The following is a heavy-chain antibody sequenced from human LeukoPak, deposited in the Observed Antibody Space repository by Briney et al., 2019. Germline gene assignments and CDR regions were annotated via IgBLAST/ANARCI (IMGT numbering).Heavy chain of an antibody. D-gene: IGHD2-2*01. CDR3: TTEVDCSSTSCYHSY. J-gene: IGHJ4*02. CDR2: IKSKTDGGTT. Sequence: GGSLRLSCAASGFTFSNAGMSWVRQAPGKGLEWVGRIKSKTDGGTTDYAEPVKGRFTISRDDSKNTLYLKMNSLKTEDTAVYYCTTEVDCSSTSCYHSYWGQGTLVTVSS. V-gene: IGHV3-15*01. CDR1: GFTFSNAG.